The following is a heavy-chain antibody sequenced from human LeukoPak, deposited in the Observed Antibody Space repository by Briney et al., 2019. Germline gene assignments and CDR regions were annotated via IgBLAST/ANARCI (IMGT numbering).Heavy chain of an antibody. Sequence: GGSLRLSCAASGFTFSSYGMHWVRQAPGKGLEWVSFIYSGTIHYSDSVKGRFTISRDNSKNTLYLQMNSLRAEDTAVYYCARRAGAYSHPYDYWGQGTLVTVSS. J-gene: IGHJ4*02. V-gene: IGHV3-NL1*01. CDR3: ARRAGAYSHPYDY. D-gene: IGHD4/OR15-4a*01. CDR1: GFTFSSYG. CDR2: IYSGTI.